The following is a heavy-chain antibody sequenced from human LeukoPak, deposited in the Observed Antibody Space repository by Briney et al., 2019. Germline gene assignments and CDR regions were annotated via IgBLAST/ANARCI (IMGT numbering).Heavy chain of an antibody. CDR3: ARGSYQLLF. CDR1: GFTFSDYY. D-gene: IGHD2-2*01. CDR2: ISSTSSYK. J-gene: IGHJ4*02. Sequence: GGPLRLSCAASGFTFSDYYMSWIRQAPGKGLEGVSYISSTSSYKKYADSVKGRFTISRDNAKNSLYLQMNSLRAEDRAVYYCARGSYQLLFWGQGTLVTVSS. V-gene: IGHV3-11*06.